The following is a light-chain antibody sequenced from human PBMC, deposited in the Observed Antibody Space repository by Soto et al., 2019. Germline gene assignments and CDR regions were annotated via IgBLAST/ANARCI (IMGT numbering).Light chain of an antibody. J-gene: IGKJ3*01. V-gene: IGKV1D-8*01. Sequence: VIWMTQSPSLLSASTGDRVNISCRISQGINNYLAWYQQRPGKAPKLLIHSASTLQSGVPSRFSGSGSGTDFTLTISRLQSEDFAIYFCQQYYSFPFTFGPGTKVDI. CDR1: QGINNY. CDR2: SAS. CDR3: QQYYSFPFT.